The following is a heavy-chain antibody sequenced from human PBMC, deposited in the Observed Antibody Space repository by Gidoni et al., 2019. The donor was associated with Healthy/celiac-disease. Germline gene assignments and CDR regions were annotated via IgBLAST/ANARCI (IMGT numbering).Heavy chain of an antibody. J-gene: IGHJ6*03. D-gene: IGHD2-2*01. CDR3: TSLYQLQEPLYYYYYMDV. CDR2: IRSKAYGGTT. Sequence: EVQLVESGGGLVQPGRSLRLSCTASGFTFGDYAMSWVRQAPGKGLEWVGFIRSKAYGGTTEYAASVKGRFTISRDDSKSIAYLQMNSLKTEDTAVYYCTSLYQLQEPLYYYYYMDVWGKGTTVTVSS. V-gene: IGHV3-49*04. CDR1: GFTFGDYA.